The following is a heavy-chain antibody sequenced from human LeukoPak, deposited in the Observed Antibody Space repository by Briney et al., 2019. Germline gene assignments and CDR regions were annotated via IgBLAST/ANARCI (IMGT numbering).Heavy chain of an antibody. Sequence: GGSLRLSCAASGFTFSSYSMNWVRQAPGKGLEWVSSISSSSSYIYYADSVEGRFTISRDNAKNSLYLQMNSLRAEDTAVYYCASSLVAGYYYYNYYYMDVWGKGTTVTVSS. J-gene: IGHJ6*03. D-gene: IGHD5-18*01. CDR2: ISSSSSYI. CDR3: ASSLVAGYYYYNYYYMDV. CDR1: GFTFSSYS. V-gene: IGHV3-21*01.